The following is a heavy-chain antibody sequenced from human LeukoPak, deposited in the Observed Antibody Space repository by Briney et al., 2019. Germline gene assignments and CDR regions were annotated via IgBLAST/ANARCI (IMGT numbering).Heavy chain of an antibody. CDR1: GFTFSSYW. V-gene: IGHV3-7*01. Sequence: GGSLRLSCAASGFTFSSYWMSWVRQAPGKGLEWVANIKQDGSEKYYVDSVKGRFTISRDNAKNSLYLQMNSLRAEDTAVYYCARGDCSGGSCYSDAFDLWGQGTMVTVSS. CDR3: ARGDCSGGSCYSDAFDL. D-gene: IGHD2-15*01. J-gene: IGHJ3*01. CDR2: IKQDGSEK.